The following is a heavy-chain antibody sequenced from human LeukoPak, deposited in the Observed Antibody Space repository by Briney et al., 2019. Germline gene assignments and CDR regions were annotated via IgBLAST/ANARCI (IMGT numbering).Heavy chain of an antibody. CDR3: ARGACGRDCYSDY. D-gene: IGHD2-21*02. CDR1: GFTFSSYA. Sequence: GGSLRLSCAASGFTFSSYAMHWVRQAPGKGLEWVAVISYDGSSKYYADSVKGRFTISRDNSKNTLYLQMNSLRVEDTAIYYCARGACGRDCYSDYWGQGTLVTVSS. J-gene: IGHJ4*02. CDR2: ISYDGSSK. V-gene: IGHV3-30-3*01.